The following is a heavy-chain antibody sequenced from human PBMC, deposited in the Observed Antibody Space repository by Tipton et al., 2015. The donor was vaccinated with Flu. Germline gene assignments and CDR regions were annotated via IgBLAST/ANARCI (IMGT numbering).Heavy chain of an antibody. CDR2: IYYSGST. V-gene: IGHV4-31*03. Sequence: TLSLTCTVSGGSISSGGYYWSWIRQHPGKGLEWIGYIYYSGSTYYNPSLKSRVTISVDTSRNQFSLKLSSVTAADTAVYYCARDRWSGSYYPDYWGQGTLVTVSS. CDR3: ARDRWSGSYYPDY. CDR1: GGSISSGGYY. D-gene: IGHD1-26*01. J-gene: IGHJ4*02.